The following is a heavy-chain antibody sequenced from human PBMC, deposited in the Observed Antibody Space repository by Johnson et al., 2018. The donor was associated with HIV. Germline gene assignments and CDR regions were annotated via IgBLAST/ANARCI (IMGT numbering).Heavy chain of an antibody. CDR2: INWNGGST. D-gene: IGHD3-16*01. CDR3: WAQWTVITFGGPSAFDI. J-gene: IGHJ3*02. Sequence: EMQLVESGGGVVRPGGSLRLSCAASGFTFDDYGMSWVRQAPGKGLEWVSGINWNGGSTGYADSVKGRFTISRDNAKNSLYLQMNSLRAEDTALYYCWAQWTVITFGGPSAFDIWGQGTVVTVSS. CDR1: GFTFDDYG. V-gene: IGHV3-20*04.